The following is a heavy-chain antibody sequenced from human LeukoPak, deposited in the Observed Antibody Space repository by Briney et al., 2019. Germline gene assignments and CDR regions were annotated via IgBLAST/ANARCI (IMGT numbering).Heavy chain of an antibody. J-gene: IGHJ4*02. Sequence: GASVKVSCKASGYTFTGFFMHWVRQAPGQGLEWMGWINPNSGGTNYAQKFQGRVTMTRDSSISTAHMELSRLRSDDTAVYYCARDHSGYSSAPPKYWGQGTLVTVSS. CDR3: ARDHSGYSSAPPKY. D-gene: IGHD6-19*01. CDR2: INPNSGGT. CDR1: GYTFTGFF. V-gene: IGHV1-2*02.